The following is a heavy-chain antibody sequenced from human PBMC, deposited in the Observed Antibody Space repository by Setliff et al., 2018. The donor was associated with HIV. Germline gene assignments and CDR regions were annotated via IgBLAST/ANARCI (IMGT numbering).Heavy chain of an antibody. V-gene: IGHV1-69-2*01. CDR2: VDPEDGQT. CDR3: ATGVVPDYDY. D-gene: IGHD3-3*01. Sequence: EASVKVSCKASGYTFRDFYMHWVQQAPGKGFEWMGRVDPEDGQTIFAKKFQDRVTLTADTSTETAYLEVSSLRSDDTAVYYCATGVVPDYDYWGQGTQVTVSS. J-gene: IGHJ4*02. CDR1: GYTFRDFY.